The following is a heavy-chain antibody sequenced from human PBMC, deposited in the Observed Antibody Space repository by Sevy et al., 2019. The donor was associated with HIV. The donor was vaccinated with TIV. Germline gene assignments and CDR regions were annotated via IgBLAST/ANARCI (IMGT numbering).Heavy chain of an antibody. V-gene: IGHV3-15*01. Sequence: GGSLRLCWARYGMTFRSAWESRVGIVPGRGVDWHGRVKSETDGGAADYAAAVKGRFTISRDDSKETLYLQLNSLKTEDTAVYYCTTDLGFYSSKWGQGTLVTVSS. CDR2: VKSETDGGAA. CDR3: TTDLGFYSSK. D-gene: IGHD4-4*01. CDR1: GMTFRSAW. J-gene: IGHJ4*02.